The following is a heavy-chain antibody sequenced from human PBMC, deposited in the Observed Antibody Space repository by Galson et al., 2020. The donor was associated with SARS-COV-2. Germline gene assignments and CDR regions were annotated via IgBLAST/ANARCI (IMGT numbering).Heavy chain of an antibody. CDR2: ISYDGST. Sequence: ETSETLSLTCAVSIGSMTSHYWSWIRQPPGKGLEWMGYISYDGSTTYNPSLKSRVTISIDTSKNQFSLRLTSVTAADTALYYCAKLAEGRRSSEDYWGQGTRVTVSS. V-gene: IGHV4-59*08. CDR1: IGSMTSHY. D-gene: IGHD1-26*01. J-gene: IGHJ4*02. CDR3: AKLAEGRRSSEDY.